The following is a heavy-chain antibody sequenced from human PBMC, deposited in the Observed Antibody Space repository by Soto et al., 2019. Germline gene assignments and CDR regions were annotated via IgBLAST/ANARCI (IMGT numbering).Heavy chain of an antibody. Sequence: QVQLVQSGAEVKKPGASVKVSCKASGYIFPDYYVHWVRQAPGEGLEWMGRINPNGGGTNYAQKFEGWVTMTTDTSISTAYMELSRLNFDDTAVYYCARGEQLVHFDSWGQGTLVTVCS. J-gene: IGHJ4*01. CDR2: INPNGGGT. V-gene: IGHV1-2*04. CDR1: GYIFPDYY. D-gene: IGHD6-6*01. CDR3: ARGEQLVHFDS.